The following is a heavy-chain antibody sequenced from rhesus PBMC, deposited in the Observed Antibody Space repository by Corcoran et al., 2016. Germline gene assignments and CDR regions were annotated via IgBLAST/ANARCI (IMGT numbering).Heavy chain of an antibody. CDR1: GFSLPTHGMV. Sequence: QVTLKESGPALVKPTQTLTLTCTFSGFSLPTHGMVVGWIRQPPGKALDWLACIYWDDDKRYSTSLKSRLTISKDTSNNQVVLTMTNLDPVDTATYYCARGRWDYDISTRYSYYYGLDSWGQGVVVTVSS. CDR3: ARGRWDYDISTRYSYYYGLDS. J-gene: IGHJ6*01. CDR2: IYWDDDK. V-gene: IGHV2-174*01. D-gene: IGHD3-40*01.